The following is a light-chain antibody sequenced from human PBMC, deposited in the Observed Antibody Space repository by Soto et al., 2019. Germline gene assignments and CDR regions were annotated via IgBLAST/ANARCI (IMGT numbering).Light chain of an antibody. CDR1: QSISSW. Sequence: DIQMTQAPSTLSASVGDRVTITCRASQSISSWLAWYQQKPGKAPKCLIYDASSLESGVPSRFSGSGSGTEFTLTISSLQPDDFATYYCQQYKSYSQTFGQGTKVDI. J-gene: IGKJ1*01. V-gene: IGKV1-5*01. CDR2: DAS. CDR3: QQYKSYSQT.